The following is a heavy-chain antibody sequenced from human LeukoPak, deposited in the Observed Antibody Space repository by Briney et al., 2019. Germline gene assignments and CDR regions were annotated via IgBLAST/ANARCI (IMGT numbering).Heavy chain of an antibody. J-gene: IGHJ4*02. D-gene: IGHD6-13*01. CDR1: GFIFSSYT. Sequence: GGSLRLSCAASGFIFSSYTMNWVRQAPGKGLEWVSSISSSSSYIYYADSVKGRFTISRDNAKNSLYLQMHSLRAEDTAVYYCARGPSSNWSGLDFWGQGTLLTVSS. V-gene: IGHV3-21*01. CDR3: ARGPSSNWSGLDF. CDR2: ISSSSSYI.